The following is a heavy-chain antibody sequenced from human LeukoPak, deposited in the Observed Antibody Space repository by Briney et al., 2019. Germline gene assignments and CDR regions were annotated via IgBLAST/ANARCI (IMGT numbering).Heavy chain of an antibody. J-gene: IGHJ4*02. D-gene: IGHD6-19*01. CDR2: INPNSGGT. CDR1: GYTFTGYY. CDR3: ARATGYSSGWYSVVY. V-gene: IGHV1-2*06. Sequence: ASVNVSCKASGYTFTGYYMHWVRQAPGQGLEWMGRINPNSGGTNYAQKFQGRVTMTRDTSISTAYMELSRLRSDDTAVYYCARATGYSSGWYSVVYWGQGTLVTVSS.